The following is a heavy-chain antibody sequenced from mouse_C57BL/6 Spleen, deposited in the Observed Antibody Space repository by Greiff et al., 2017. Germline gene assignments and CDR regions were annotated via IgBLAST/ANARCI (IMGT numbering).Heavy chain of an antibody. CDR2: IDPSDSYT. Sequence: VKLQQPGAELVKPGASVKLSCKASGYTFTSYWMQWVKQRPGQGLEWIGEIDPSDSYTNYNQKFKGKATLTVDTSSSTAYMQLSSLTSEDSAVYYCASGGGTLDYWGQGTTLTVSS. V-gene: IGHV1-50*01. CDR3: ASGGGTLDY. CDR1: GYTFTSYW. J-gene: IGHJ2*01. D-gene: IGHD3-1*01.